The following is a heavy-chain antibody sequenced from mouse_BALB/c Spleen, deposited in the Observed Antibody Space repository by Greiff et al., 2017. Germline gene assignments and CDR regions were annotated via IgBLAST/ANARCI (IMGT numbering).Heavy chain of an antibody. J-gene: IGHJ2*01. CDR2: IDPANGNT. CDR1: GFNIKDTY. Sequence: VQLKQSGAELVKPGASVKLSCTASGFNIKDTYMHWVKQRPEQGLEWIGRIDPANGNTKYDPKFQSKATITADTSSNTAYLQLSSLTSEDTAVYYGARDDRDFDYWGQGTTLTVSS. CDR3: ARDDRDFDY. D-gene: IGHD2-12*01. V-gene: IGHV14-3*02.